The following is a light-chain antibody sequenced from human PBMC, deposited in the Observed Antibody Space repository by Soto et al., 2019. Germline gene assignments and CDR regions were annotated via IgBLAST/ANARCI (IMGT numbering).Light chain of an antibody. Sequence: DIRMTQSPSTLSAVVGDRVTITCRASESVSSSVAWYHQKPGKAPKLLIYDASNLEGGVPSRFSGSGFGTEFTLTINSLQPDDFGTYYCQQYESFSPYTFGRGTRLEIK. J-gene: IGKJ2*01. CDR2: DAS. CDR1: ESVSSS. CDR3: QQYESFSPYT. V-gene: IGKV1-5*01.